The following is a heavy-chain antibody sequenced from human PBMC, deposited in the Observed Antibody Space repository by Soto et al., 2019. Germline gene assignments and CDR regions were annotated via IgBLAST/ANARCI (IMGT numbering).Heavy chain of an antibody. CDR1: GFTFSNAW. Sequence: EVQLVESGGGLVKPGGSLRLSCAASGFTFSNAWMSWVRQVPGKGLEWVARIKSKIDGGTMDHAAPVKGRFTISRDDSKNTLYRQMDSLESEDTAVYYCTTYDYIWGSDRYRWAYWGQGALVTVSP. CDR2: IKSKIDGGTM. J-gene: IGHJ4*02. CDR3: TTYDYIWGSDRYRWAY. V-gene: IGHV3-15*01. D-gene: IGHD3-16*02.